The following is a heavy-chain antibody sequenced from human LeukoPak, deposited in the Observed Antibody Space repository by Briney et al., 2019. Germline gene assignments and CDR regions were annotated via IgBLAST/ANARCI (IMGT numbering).Heavy chain of an antibody. V-gene: IGHV4-38-2*01. CDR2: IYHGGST. CDR1: GYSISGGYY. D-gene: IGHD3-22*01. J-gene: IGHJ4*02. CDR3: ARTRFKTAYSYDSGGYLLDY. Sequence: PSETLSLTCAVSGYSISGGYYWGWIRQPPGKGLEWIGSIYHGGSTYYNSSLKSRVTISVDTSKNQFFLKLSSVTAADTAVYYCARTRFKTAYSYDSGGYLLDYWGQGTLVTVSS.